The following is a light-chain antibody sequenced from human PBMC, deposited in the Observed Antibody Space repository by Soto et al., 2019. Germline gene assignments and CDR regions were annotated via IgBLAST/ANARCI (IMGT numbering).Light chain of an antibody. CDR3: QVWDSSSDHLYV. CDR1: NIGSKS. CDR2: VDS. Sequence: SYELTQPPSVSVAPGQTARITCGGNNIGSKSVHWYQQKPGQAPVVVVYVDSDRPSGIPERCSGSNSGKTATLTISRVEAGDEADYYCQVWDSSSDHLYVFGTGTKLTVL. J-gene: IGLJ1*01. V-gene: IGLV3-21*02.